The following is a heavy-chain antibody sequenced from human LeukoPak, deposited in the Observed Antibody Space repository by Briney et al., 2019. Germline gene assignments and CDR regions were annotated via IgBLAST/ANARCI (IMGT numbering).Heavy chain of an antibody. V-gene: IGHV3-74*01. CDR3: ARAEDCSSTSCPRAFDI. Sequence: PGGSLRLSCAASGFTFSSHWMHWVRQAPGKGLVWVSRINTDGSNTNYADSVKGRFTISRDNAENTLYLQMNSLRAEDTAVYYCARAEDCSSTSCPRAFDIWGQGTMVTVSS. D-gene: IGHD2-2*01. CDR2: INTDGSNT. J-gene: IGHJ3*02. CDR1: GFTFSSHW.